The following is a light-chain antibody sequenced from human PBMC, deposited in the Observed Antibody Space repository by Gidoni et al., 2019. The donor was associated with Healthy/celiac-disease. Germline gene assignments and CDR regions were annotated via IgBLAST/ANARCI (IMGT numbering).Light chain of an antibody. J-gene: IGKJ2*03. V-gene: IGKV3-20*01. CDR1: QSVSSSY. Sequence: IVLTQSPGTLSLSPGERATLSCSARQSVSSSYLAWYQQKPGQAPSLLIYGASSRATGIPDRFSGSGSGTDFTLTISRLEPEDFAVYYCQQYGSSPRSFGQGTKLEIK. CDR2: GAS. CDR3: QQYGSSPRS.